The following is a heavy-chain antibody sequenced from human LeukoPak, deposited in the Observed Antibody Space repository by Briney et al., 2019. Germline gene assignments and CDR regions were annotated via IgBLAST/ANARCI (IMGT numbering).Heavy chain of an antibody. CDR2: IYYSGST. D-gene: IGHD3-3*01. Sequence: SETLSLTCTVSGGSISSSSYYWGWIRQPPGKGLEWIGSIYYSGSTYYNPSLKSRVTISVDTSKNQFSLKLSSVTAADTAVYYCAGYYDFWSGSHPPFDYWGQGTLVTVSS. J-gene: IGHJ4*02. V-gene: IGHV4-39*01. CDR1: GGSISSSSYY. CDR3: AGYYDFWSGSHPPFDY.